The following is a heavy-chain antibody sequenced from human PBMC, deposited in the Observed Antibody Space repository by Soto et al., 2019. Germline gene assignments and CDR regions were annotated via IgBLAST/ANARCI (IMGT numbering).Heavy chain of an antibody. D-gene: IGHD5-18*01. CDR2: IYYSGST. Sequence: SETLSLTCTVSGGSITRGDHFWSWVRQSPGKGLEWLGYIYYSGSTYYNPSLKGRVMMTIDTSKHQFSLNLSSVTAADTAVFYCGRGQTAIDVWGQGTTVTVSS. CDR1: GGSITRGDHF. J-gene: IGHJ6*02. V-gene: IGHV4-30-4*01. CDR3: GRGQTAIDV.